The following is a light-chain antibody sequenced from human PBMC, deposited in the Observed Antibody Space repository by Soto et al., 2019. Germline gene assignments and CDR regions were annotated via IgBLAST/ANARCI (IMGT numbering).Light chain of an antibody. J-gene: IGLJ1*01. CDR1: SSDVGGYNY. Sequence: QSALIQPPSASGSPGQSVTISCTGTSSDVGGYNYVSWYQQHPGKAPKLMIYEVSKRPSGVPDRFSGSKSGNTASLTVSGLQAEDEADYYCSSYAGSSYVFGTGTKLTVL. CDR2: EVS. CDR3: SSYAGSSYV. V-gene: IGLV2-8*01.